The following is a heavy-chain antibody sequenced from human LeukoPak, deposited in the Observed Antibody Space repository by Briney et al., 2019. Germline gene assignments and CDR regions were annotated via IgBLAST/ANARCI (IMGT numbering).Heavy chain of an antibody. CDR1: GFTFSSYA. CDR2: ISGSGTNT. V-gene: IGHV3-23*01. Sequence: PGGSLGLSCAASGFTFSSYAMSWVRQAPGKGLEWVSGISGSGTNTYYADSVKGRFTISRDNSKNTLYLQMNSLRAEDTAVYYCAKDVSPLMVTTWDYWGQGTLVTVSS. J-gene: IGHJ4*02. CDR3: AKDVSPLMVTTWDY. D-gene: IGHD2-21*02.